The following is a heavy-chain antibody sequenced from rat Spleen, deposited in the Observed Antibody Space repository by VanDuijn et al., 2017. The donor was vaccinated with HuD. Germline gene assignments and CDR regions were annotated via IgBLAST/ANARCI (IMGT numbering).Heavy chain of an antibody. CDR2: ISYDGGRN. V-gene: IGHV5-7*01. D-gene: IGHD1-9*01. CDR3: ARRHYGYTDYFDY. J-gene: IGHJ2*01. Sequence: EVQLVESGGGLVQPGRSLKLSCAASGFTFSDYNMAWVRQAPKKGLEWVATISYDGGRNFYRDSVKGRFTISRDNAKSTLSLQMDSLRSEDTATYYCARRHYGYTDYFDYWGQGVMVTVSS. CDR1: GFTFSDYN.